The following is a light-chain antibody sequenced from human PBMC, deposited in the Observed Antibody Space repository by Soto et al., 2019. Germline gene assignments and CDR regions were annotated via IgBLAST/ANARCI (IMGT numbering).Light chain of an antibody. CDR3: SSYAGSSSV. J-gene: IGLJ1*01. V-gene: IGLV2-8*01. Sequence: QSVLTQPPSASGSPGQSVTISCTGTSSDVGGYNYVSWYQQHPGKAPKLMIYEVSKRPSGVPDRFSGSKSGNTASLTVSGLQAEDEADYCCSSYAGSSSVFGTGTKVTV. CDR1: SSDVGGYNY. CDR2: EVS.